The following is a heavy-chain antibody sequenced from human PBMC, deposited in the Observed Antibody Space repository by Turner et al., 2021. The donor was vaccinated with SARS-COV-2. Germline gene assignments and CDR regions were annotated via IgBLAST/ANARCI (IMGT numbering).Heavy chain of an antibody. CDR2: FDPEDGET. D-gene: IGHD6-19*01. J-gene: IGHJ6*02. V-gene: IGHV1-24*01. Sequence: QVQLVPPGAAVKKHEPSVMVACKFSGSTRPELSMHWVRQAPGKGLEWMGGFDPEDGETIYAQKFQGRGTMTEDTSTDTAYMELSSLRSEDTAVYYCATGVAVAGTPSDYHYYYGMDVWGQGTTVTVSS. CDR1: GSTRPELS. CDR3: ATGVAVAGTPSDYHYYYGMDV.